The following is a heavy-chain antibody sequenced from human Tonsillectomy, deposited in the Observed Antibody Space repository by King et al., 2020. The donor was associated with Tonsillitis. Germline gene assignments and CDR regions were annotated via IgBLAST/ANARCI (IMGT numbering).Heavy chain of an antibody. D-gene: IGHD3-10*01. CDR3: ASTYHASGREFDY. Sequence: VQLVESGPELKKPGASVKVSCKASGYTFTNYGITWVRQAPGQGLEWMGWISAYNGNTNYAQKFQGMGTMTADTSTSTTYMDLRSLRSDDTAVYYCASTYHASGREFDYWGQGTLVTVSS. J-gene: IGHJ4*02. CDR1: GYTFTNYG. CDR2: ISAYNGNT. V-gene: IGHV1-18*01.